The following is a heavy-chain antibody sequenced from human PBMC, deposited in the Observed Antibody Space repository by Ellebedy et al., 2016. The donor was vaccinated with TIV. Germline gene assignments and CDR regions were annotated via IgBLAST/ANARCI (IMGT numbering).Heavy chain of an antibody. J-gene: IGHJ4*03. CDR2: IGTAGDT. CDR1: GFTFSSYD. Sequence: GGSLRLSCAASGFTFSSYDMHWVRQGTGKGLEWVPAIGTAGDTYYPGSVKGRFTISRENAKNSLYLQITSRRAEDTAVYYCARVRFGETAVDYWGQGTLVTVSS. D-gene: IGHD2-21*01. V-gene: IGHV3-13*01. CDR3: ARVRFGETAVDY.